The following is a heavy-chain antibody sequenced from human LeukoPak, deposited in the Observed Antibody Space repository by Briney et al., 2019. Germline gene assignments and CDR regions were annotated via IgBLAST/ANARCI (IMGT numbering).Heavy chain of an antibody. D-gene: IGHD4-17*01. J-gene: IGHJ4*02. V-gene: IGHV1-2*06. Sequence: ASVKVSCKASGGTFTGYYMHWVRQAPGQGLEWMGRINPNSGGTSYAQKFQGRVTMTRDTSISTAYMELSRLRSDDTAVYYCARVTNDYGDYPDDYWGQGTLVTVSS. CDR3: ARVTNDYGDYPDDY. CDR2: INPNSGGT. CDR1: GGTFTGYY.